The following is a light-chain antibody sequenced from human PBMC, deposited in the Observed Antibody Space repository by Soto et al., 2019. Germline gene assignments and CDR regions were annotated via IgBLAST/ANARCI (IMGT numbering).Light chain of an antibody. Sequence: QSVLTQPASVSGSPGQSITISCTGTSSDIGAYNYVSWYQQHPGKAPKLILYEVTARPSGVSSRFSGSKSGNTASLTISGLQADDEANYYCSSYTSSNTPYVFGTGTKVTVL. CDR1: SSDIGAYNY. J-gene: IGLJ1*01. CDR3: SSYTSSNTPYV. V-gene: IGLV2-14*03. CDR2: EVT.